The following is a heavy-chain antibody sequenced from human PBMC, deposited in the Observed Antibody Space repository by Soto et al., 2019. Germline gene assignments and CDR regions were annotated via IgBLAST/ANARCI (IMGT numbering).Heavy chain of an antibody. J-gene: IGHJ6*02. CDR2: ISSSSSTI. CDR1: GFTFSSYS. CDR3: ARAGYSGYDPPFFYYGMDV. V-gene: IGHV3-48*02. Sequence: GGSLRLSCAASGFTFSSYSMNWVRQAPGKGLEWVSYISSSSSTIYYADSVKGRFTISRDNAKNSLYLQMNSLRDEDTAVYYCARAGYSGYDPPFFYYGMDVRGQGTTVTVSS. D-gene: IGHD5-12*01.